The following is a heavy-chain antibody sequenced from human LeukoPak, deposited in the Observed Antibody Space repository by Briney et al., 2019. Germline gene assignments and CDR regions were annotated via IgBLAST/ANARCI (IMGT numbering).Heavy chain of an antibody. Sequence: SETLSLTCAVYGGSFSGYYWSWIRQPPGKGLEWIGEINHSGSTNYNPSLKSRVTISVDTSKNQFSLRLSSVTAADTAMYYCARYCSGGSCFETFDIWGQGTMVTVSS. V-gene: IGHV4-34*01. CDR1: GGSFSGYY. D-gene: IGHD2-15*01. CDR2: INHSGST. J-gene: IGHJ3*02. CDR3: ARYCSGGSCFETFDI.